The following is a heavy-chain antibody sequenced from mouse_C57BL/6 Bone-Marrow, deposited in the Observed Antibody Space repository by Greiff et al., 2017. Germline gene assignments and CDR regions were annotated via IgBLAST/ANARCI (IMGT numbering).Heavy chain of an antibody. V-gene: IGHV1-69*01. Sequence: QVQLQQPGAELVMPGASVKLSCKASGYTFTSYWMHWVKQRPGQGLEWIGEIDPSDSYTNYNQKFKGKSTLTVDKSSSTAYMQLSSLTSEVSAVYYGARGGYGSRYAYYFDYWGQGTTLTVSS. CDR3: ARGGYGSRYAYYFDY. J-gene: IGHJ2*01. D-gene: IGHD1-1*01. CDR2: IDPSDSYT. CDR1: GYTFTSYW.